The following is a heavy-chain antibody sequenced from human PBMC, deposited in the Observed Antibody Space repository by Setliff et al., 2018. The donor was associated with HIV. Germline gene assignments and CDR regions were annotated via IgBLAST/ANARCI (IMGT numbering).Heavy chain of an antibody. J-gene: IGHJ4*02. CDR1: GGSITNGGYY. CDR3: ARDDGSSGGGFDY. Sequence: SETLSLTCTVSGGSITNGGYYWSWIRQPAGKGLEWIGHIYTSGSTNYNPSLKSRVTISVDTSKNQFSLKLSSVTAADTAVYYCARDDGSSGGGFDYWGQGTLVTVSS. CDR2: IYTSGST. V-gene: IGHV4-61*09. D-gene: IGHD2-2*03.